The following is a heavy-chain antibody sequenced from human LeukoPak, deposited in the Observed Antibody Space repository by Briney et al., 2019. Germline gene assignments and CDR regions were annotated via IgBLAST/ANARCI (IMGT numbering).Heavy chain of an antibody. V-gene: IGHV4-34*01. J-gene: IGHJ6*02. CDR3: ARGWWNRYYYGMDV. Sequence: PETLSLTCAVYGGSFSGYYWSWIRQPPGKGLEWIGEINHSGSTNYNPSLKSRVTISVDTSKNQFSLKLSSVTAADTAVYYCARGWWNRYYYGMDVWGQGTTVTVSS. CDR2: INHSGST. CDR1: GGSFSGYY. D-gene: IGHD2-8*02.